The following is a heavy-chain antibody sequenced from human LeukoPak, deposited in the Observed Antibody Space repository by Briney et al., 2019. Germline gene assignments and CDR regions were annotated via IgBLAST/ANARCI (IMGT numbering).Heavy chain of an antibody. CDR1: GGSMNNYY. J-gene: IGHJ4*02. V-gene: IGHV4-59*12. D-gene: IGHD1-14*01. CDR3: ARDSPTGGDY. Sequence: SETLSLTCTVSGGSMNNYYWTWIRQPPGKGLEWIGYIYYSGSTNYNPPLKSRVTISVDTSKNQFSLQLSSVTAADTAVYYCARDSPTGGDYWGQGTLVTVSS. CDR2: IYYSGST.